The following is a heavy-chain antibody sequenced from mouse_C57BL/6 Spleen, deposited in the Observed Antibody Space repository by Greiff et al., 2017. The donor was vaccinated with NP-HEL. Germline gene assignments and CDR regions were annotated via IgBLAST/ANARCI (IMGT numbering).Heavy chain of an antibody. CDR1: GYTFTSYW. J-gene: IGHJ3*01. V-gene: IGHV1-69*01. Sequence: VQLQQPGAELVMPGASVKLSCKASGYTFTSYWMHWVKQRPGQGLEWIGELDPSDSYTNYNQKFKGKSTLTVDKSSSTAYMQLSSLTSEDSAVYYCARRIYDGYYVGFAYWGQGTLVTVSA. D-gene: IGHD2-3*01. CDR2: LDPSDSYT. CDR3: ARRIYDGYYVGFAY.